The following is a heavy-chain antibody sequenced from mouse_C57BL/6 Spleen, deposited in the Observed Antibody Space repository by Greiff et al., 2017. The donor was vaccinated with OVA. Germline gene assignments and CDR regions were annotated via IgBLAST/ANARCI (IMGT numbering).Heavy chain of an antibody. CDR2: INPSSGYT. Sequence: QVQLQQSGAELARPGASVKMSCKASGYTFTSYTMHWVKQRPGQGLEWIGYINPSSGYTKYNQKFKDKATLTADKSSSTAYMQLSSLTSEDSAVYYCDYYGSSYKDLYFDYWGQGTTLTVSS. CDR3: DYYGSSYKDLYFDY. CDR1: GYTFTSYT. V-gene: IGHV1-4*01. J-gene: IGHJ2*01. D-gene: IGHD1-1*01.